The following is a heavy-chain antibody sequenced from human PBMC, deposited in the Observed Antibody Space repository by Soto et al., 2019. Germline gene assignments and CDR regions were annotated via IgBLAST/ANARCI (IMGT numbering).Heavy chain of an antibody. CDR1: GFTFSRNT. J-gene: IGHJ6*02. CDR3: VKDEGIEAMDV. CDR2: ITSSGSYV. V-gene: IGHV3-21*01. D-gene: IGHD3-3*02. Sequence: LRLSCVTSGFTFSRNTMNWVRRAPGKGLEWVASITSSGSYVYYADSVKGRFSASRDNAKNSLSLQMDSLRPDDTAIYFCVKDEGIEAMDVWGQGTTVTVSS.